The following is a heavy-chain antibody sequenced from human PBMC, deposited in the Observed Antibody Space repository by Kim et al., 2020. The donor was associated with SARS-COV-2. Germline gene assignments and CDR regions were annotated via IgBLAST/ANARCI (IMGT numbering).Heavy chain of an antibody. D-gene: IGHD3-10*01. Sequence: PSLKSRVTISVDTSKNQFSLKLSSVTAADTAVYYCARGAMVRGANNWFDPWGQGTLVTVSS. CDR3: ARGAMVRGANNWFDP. J-gene: IGHJ5*02. V-gene: IGHV4-34*01.